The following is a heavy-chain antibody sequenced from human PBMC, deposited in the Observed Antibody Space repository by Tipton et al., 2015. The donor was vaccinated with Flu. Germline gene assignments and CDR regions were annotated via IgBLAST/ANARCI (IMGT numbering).Heavy chain of an antibody. J-gene: IGHJ4*02. CDR1: GFTFSNYW. Sequence: SLRLSCAASGFTFSNYWMTWVRQAPGKGLEWVANIRQDGSEKYYVDSVKGRFTISRDNAKKSMYLQMNSLRVEDTAVYYCVREIGGSGSYWGQGTLVTVSS. V-gene: IGHV3-7*01. CDR2: IRQDGSEK. CDR3: VREIGGSGSY. D-gene: IGHD1-26*01.